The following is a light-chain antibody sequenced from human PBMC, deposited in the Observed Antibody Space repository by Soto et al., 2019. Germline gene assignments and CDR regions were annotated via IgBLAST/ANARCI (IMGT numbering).Light chain of an antibody. V-gene: IGKV3-15*01. J-gene: IGKJ1*01. CDR1: QSVSSN. Sequence: EIVMTQSPATLSVSPGARATLSCRASQSVSSNLAWYQQKPGQAPRLLIYGASTRATGIPARFSGSGSGTEFTLTISSLQSEDFAVYYCQQYNNWRTFGQGTKV. CDR3: QQYNNWRT. CDR2: GAS.